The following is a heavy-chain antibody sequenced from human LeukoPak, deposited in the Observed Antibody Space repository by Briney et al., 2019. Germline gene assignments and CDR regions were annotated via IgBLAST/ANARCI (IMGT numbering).Heavy chain of an antibody. D-gene: IGHD5-24*01. J-gene: IGHJ4*02. CDR2: IYYSGSS. CDR1: GGSISSSSSH. CDR3: ARHRSGWLLSSFDY. Sequence: SETLSLTCSVSGGSISSSSSHWGWIRQPPGKGLEWIGSIYYSGSSFDNPALKSRVTISVDTSKNQFSLKLSSVTAADTAVYYCARHRSGWLLSSFDYWGQGTLVTVSS. V-gene: IGHV4-39*01.